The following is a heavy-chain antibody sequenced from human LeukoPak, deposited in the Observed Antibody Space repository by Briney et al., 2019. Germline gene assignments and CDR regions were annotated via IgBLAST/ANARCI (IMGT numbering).Heavy chain of an antibody. Sequence: GASVKVSCKASGYTFTSYGISWVRQAPGQGLEWMGWISAYNGNTNYAQKLQGRVTMTTDTSTSTAYMELRSLRSDDTAVYYCARPSGYYSPYYFDYWGQGTLVTVSS. CDR3: ARPSGYYSPYYFDY. V-gene: IGHV1-18*01. CDR1: GYTFTSYG. CDR2: ISAYNGNT. J-gene: IGHJ4*02. D-gene: IGHD3-3*01.